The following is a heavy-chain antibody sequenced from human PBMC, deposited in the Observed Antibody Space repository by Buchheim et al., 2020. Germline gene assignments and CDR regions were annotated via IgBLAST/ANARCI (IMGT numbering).Heavy chain of an antibody. Sequence: EVQLVESGGGLVQPGGSLRLSCAASGFTFSSYSMNWVRQAPGKGLEWVSYISSSSSTIYYADSVKGQFTISRDNAKNSLYLQMNSLRAEDTAVYYCAREAYYYGSGSHSCMDVWGQGTT. J-gene: IGHJ6*02. CDR2: ISSSSSTI. CDR3: AREAYYYGSGSHSCMDV. CDR1: GFTFSSYS. V-gene: IGHV3-48*04. D-gene: IGHD3-10*01.